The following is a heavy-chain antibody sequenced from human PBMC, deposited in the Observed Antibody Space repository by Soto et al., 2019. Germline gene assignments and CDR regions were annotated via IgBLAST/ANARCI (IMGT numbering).Heavy chain of an antibody. J-gene: IGHJ3*02. CDR2: INPNSGGT. Sequence: GASVKVSCKASGYTFTGYYMHWVRQAPGQGLEWMGWINPNSGGTNYAQKFQGRVTMTRDTSISTAYMELSRLRSDDTAVYYCAREGLNGGGGAFDIWGQGTTVTVSS. CDR3: AREGLNGGGGAFDI. CDR1: GYTFTGYY. V-gene: IGHV1-2*02. D-gene: IGHD2-8*01.